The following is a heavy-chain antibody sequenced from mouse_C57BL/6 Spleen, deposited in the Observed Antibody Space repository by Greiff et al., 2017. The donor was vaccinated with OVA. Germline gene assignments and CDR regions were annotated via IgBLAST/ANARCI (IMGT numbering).Heavy chain of an antibody. J-gene: IGHJ3*01. CDR3: AREGAMITSWFAY. D-gene: IGHD2-4*01. CDR1: GYSITSGYY. CDR2: ISYDGSN. V-gene: IGHV3-6*01. Sequence: DVQLQESGPGLVKPSQSLSLTCSVTGYSITSGYYWNWIRQFPGNKLEWMGYISYDGSNNYNPSLKNRISITRDTSKNQFFLKLNSVTTEDTATYYCAREGAMITSWFAYWGQGTLVTVSA.